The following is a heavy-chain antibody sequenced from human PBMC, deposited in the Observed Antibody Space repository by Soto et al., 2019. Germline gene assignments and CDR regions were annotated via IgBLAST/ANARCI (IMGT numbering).Heavy chain of an antibody. V-gene: IGHV4-39*01. Sequence: QLQLQESGPGLVKPSETLSLTCTISGGSFNSSSYNWGRFRQPPGKGLEWIGSVFYSGTTYYNPSLKSRVTISVATSKIQFFLKLNSVTAADKAVYYCAYPAALNDDWCQGTLVTVSS. CDR2: VFYSGTT. CDR3: AYPAALNDD. J-gene: IGHJ4*02. D-gene: IGHD6-13*01. CDR1: GGSFNSSSYN.